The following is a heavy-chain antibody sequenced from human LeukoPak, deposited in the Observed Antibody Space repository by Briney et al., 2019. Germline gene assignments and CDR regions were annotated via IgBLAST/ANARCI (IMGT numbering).Heavy chain of an antibody. CDR3: ARGRGIAAAGTLYWRHYFDY. CDR2: INPSGGST. V-gene: IGHV1-46*01. CDR1: GYTFTSYY. J-gene: IGHJ4*02. D-gene: IGHD6-13*01. Sequence: ASVKVSCKASGYTFTSYYMHWVRQAPGQGLEWMGIINPSGGSTSYAQKFQGRVTMTRDMSTSTVYMELSSLRSEDTAVYYCARGRGIAAAGTLYWRHYFDYWGQGTLVTVSS.